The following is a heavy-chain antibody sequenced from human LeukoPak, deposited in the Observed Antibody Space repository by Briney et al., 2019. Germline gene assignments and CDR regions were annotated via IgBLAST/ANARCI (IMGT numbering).Heavy chain of an antibody. CDR2: ISGSGGST. V-gene: IGHV3-23*01. CDR1: GFTFDDYA. Sequence: PGRSLRLSCAASGFTFDDYAMHWVRQAPGKGLEWVSAISGSGGSTYYADSVKGRFTISRDNSKNTLYLQMNSLRAEDTAVYYCARIAAAGNYGMDVWGQGTTVTVSS. CDR3: ARIAAAGNYGMDV. J-gene: IGHJ6*02. D-gene: IGHD6-13*01.